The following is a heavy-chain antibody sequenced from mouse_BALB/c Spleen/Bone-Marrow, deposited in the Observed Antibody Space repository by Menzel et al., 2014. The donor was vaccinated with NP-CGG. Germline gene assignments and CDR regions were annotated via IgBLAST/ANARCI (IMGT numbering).Heavy chain of an antibody. CDR3: ARDYYGSSYDY. V-gene: IGHV1-82*01. D-gene: IGHD1-1*01. CDR2: IYPGDGDT. CDR1: GYAFSSSW. Sequence: QVQLQQSGPELVKPGASVKISCKASGYAFSSSWMNWVKQRPGQGLEWIGRIYPGDGDTNYNGKFKGKATLTADKSSSTAYMQLSSLTSVDSAVYFCARDYYGSSYDYWGQGTPLTVSS. J-gene: IGHJ2*01.